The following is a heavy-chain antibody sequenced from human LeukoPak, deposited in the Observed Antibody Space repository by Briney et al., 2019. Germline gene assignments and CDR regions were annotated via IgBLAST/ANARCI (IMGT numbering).Heavy chain of an antibody. V-gene: IGHV3-23*01. Sequence: GGSLRLSCAASGFTFRSYAMHCVRQAPGKGLEWVSGISNSGDTTYYADSVKGRFTISRDNSKNTLYLQMASLRAEDTAVYYCAIGWELHRFGYWGQGTLVTVSS. D-gene: IGHD1-26*01. J-gene: IGHJ4*02. CDR1: GFTFRSYA. CDR3: AIGWELHRFGY. CDR2: ISNSGDTT.